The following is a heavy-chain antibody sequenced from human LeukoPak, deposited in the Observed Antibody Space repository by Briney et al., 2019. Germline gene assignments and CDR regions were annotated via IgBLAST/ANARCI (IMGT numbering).Heavy chain of an antibody. Sequence: GESLKISCTGSGYNFAHDWIGWVRQMPGKGLEWMGIIYPGDSDTIYSPSFQGQVTISADESISTAYLQWSSLKASDTAMYFCARQESELTTPANRYFDTWGQGTLVTVSS. CDR2: IYPGDSDT. CDR3: ARQESELTTPANRYFDT. V-gene: IGHV5-51*01. D-gene: IGHD1-1*01. CDR1: GYNFAHDW. J-gene: IGHJ4*02.